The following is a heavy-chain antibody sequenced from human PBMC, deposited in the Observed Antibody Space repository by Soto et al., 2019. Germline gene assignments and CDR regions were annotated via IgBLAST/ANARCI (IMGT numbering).Heavy chain of an antibody. J-gene: IGHJ6*03. CDR3: AKDSTARNYYYYYMDV. V-gene: IGHV3-9*01. D-gene: IGHD4-4*01. Sequence: GGSLRLSCAASGFTFDDYAMHWVRQAPGKGLEWVSGISWNSGSIGYADSVKGRFTISRDNAKNSLYLQMNSLRAEDTALYYCAKDSTARNYYYYYMDVWGKGTTVTVSS. CDR2: ISWNSGSI. CDR1: GFTFDDYA.